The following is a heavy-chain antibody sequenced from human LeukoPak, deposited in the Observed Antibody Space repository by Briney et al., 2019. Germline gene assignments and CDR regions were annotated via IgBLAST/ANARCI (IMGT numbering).Heavy chain of an antibody. V-gene: IGHV4-30-4*08. J-gene: IGHJ4*02. CDR1: GGSISSGDYY. D-gene: IGHD6-6*01. CDR3: ARGPLDSSSPGETIDY. Sequence: PSETLSLTCTVSGGSISSGDYYWSWIRQPPGKGLEWIGYIYYSGSTYYNPSLKSRVTISVDTSKNQFSLKLSSVTAADTAVYYCARGPLDSSSPGETIDYWGQGTLVTVSS. CDR2: IYYSGST.